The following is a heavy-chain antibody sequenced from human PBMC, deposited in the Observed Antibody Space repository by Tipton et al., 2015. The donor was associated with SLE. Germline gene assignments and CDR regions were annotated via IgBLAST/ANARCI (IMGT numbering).Heavy chain of an antibody. J-gene: IGHJ3*01. Sequence: SLRLSCAASGFTFSNYGMYWVRQAPGKGLEWVSYISDTGSLVSYADSVKGRFTISRDNAKNSLYLQLNSLRVEDSAVYHCARDDTTDSSGMNAFDLWGRGTVVTVSS. CDR1: GFTFSNYG. V-gene: IGHV3-48*03. D-gene: IGHD1-26*01. CDR3: ARDDTTDSSGMNAFDL. CDR2: ISDTGSLV.